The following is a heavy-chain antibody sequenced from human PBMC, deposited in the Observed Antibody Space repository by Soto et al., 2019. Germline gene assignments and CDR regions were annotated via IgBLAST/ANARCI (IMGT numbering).Heavy chain of an antibody. CDR1: GYTFTSYD. CDR3: ARGRDQSRGIQLWLHREYYFDY. V-gene: IGHV1-8*01. CDR2: MNPNSGNT. D-gene: IGHD5-18*01. Sequence: ASVKVSCKASGYTFTSYDINWVRQATGQGLEWMGWMNPNSGNTGYAQKFQGRVTMTRNTSISTAYMELSSLRSEDTAVYYCARGRDQSRGIQLWLHREYYFDYWGQGTLVTISS. J-gene: IGHJ4*02.